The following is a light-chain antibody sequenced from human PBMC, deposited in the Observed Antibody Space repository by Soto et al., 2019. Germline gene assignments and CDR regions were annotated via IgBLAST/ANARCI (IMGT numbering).Light chain of an antibody. CDR3: QQYNNWPPWT. V-gene: IGKV3-15*01. CDR2: GAS. CDR1: QSVSSN. Sequence: EIVMTQSPATRSVSPGERATLSCRASQSVSSNLAWYQQKPGQAPRLLIYGASTRATGIPARFSGSGSGTEFTLTISSLQSEDFAVYYCQQYNNWPPWTFGQGNKVEIK. J-gene: IGKJ1*01.